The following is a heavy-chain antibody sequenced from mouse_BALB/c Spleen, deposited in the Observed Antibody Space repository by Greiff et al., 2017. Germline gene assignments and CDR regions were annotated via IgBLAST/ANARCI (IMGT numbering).Heavy chain of an antibody. D-gene: IGHD2-1*01. CDR1: GFTFSSYA. CDR2: ISSGSSTI. Sequence: DVMLVESGGGLVKPGGSLKLSCAASGFTFSSYAMSWVRQSPEKRLEWVAEISSGSSTIYYADTVKGRFTISRDNPKNTLFLQMTSLRSEDTAIYYCARDGNYWFAYWGQGTLVTVSA. CDR3: ARDGNYWFAY. V-gene: IGHV5-9-4*01. J-gene: IGHJ3*01.